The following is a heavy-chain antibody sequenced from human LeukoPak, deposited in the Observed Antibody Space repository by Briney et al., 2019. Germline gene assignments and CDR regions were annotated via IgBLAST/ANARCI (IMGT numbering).Heavy chain of an antibody. CDR3: TKDSVAMVTTSDY. CDR2: IKQDGSEK. V-gene: IGHV3-7*03. Sequence: GGSLRLSCGASGFTFSSYWMTWVRQAPGKGLEWVANIKQDGSEKYYGDSVKGRFTISRDNAKNSLYLQMNSLRPEDTALYYCTKDSVAMVTTSDYWGQGTLVTVSS. CDR1: GFTFSSYW. J-gene: IGHJ4*02. D-gene: IGHD5-18*01.